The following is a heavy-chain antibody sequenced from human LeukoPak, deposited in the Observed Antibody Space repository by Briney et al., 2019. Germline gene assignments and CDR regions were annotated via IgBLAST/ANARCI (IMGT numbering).Heavy chain of an antibody. CDR1: GYTFTGYY. CDR2: INPNSGGT. J-gene: IGHJ4*02. V-gene: IGHV1-2*06. CDR3: ASSKVYYYDSSGYSLDY. D-gene: IGHD3-22*01. Sequence: ASVKVSCTASGYTFTGYYMHWVRQAPGQGLEWMGRINPNSGGTNYAQKFQGRVTMTRDTSISTAYMELSRLRSDDTAVYYCASSKVYYYDSSGYSLDYWGQGTLVTVSS.